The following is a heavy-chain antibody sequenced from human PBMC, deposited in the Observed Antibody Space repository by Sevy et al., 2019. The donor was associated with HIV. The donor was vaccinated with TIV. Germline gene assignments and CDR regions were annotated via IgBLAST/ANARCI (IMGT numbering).Heavy chain of an antibody. D-gene: IGHD2-15*01. J-gene: IGHJ6*02. V-gene: IGHV3-30*18. Sequence: GGSLRLSCAASGFTFSSYGMHWVRQAPGKGLEWVAVISYDGSNKYYADSVKGRFTISRDNSKNTLYLQMNSLRAEDTAGYYCVKADGDLYCSGGSCYSPHQLWYYYYGMDVWGQGTTVTVSS. CDR2: ISYDGSNK. CDR3: VKADGDLYCSGGSCYSPHQLWYYYYGMDV. CDR1: GFTFSSYG.